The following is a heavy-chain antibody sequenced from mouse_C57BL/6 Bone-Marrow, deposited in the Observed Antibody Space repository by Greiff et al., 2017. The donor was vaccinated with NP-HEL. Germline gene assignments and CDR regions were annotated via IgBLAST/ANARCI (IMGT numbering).Heavy chain of an antibody. J-gene: IGHJ2*01. CDR3: TRFEGTTVVDYFDY. CDR1: GYTFTDYE. CDR2: IDPETGGT. Sequence: QVQLQQSGAELVRPGASVTLSCKASGYTFTDYEMHWVKQTPVHGLEWIGAIDPETGGTAYNQKFKGKAILTADKSSSTAYMELRSLTSEDSAVYYGTRFEGTTVVDYFDYWGQGTTLTVSS. D-gene: IGHD1-1*01. V-gene: IGHV1-15*01.